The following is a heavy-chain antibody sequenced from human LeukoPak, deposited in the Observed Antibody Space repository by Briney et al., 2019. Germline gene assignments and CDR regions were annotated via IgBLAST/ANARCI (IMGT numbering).Heavy chain of an antibody. CDR1: GGSISSGGYY. J-gene: IGHJ5*02. CDR2: IYYSGST. V-gene: IGHV4-31*03. CDR3: AVGYYYDSSGYYH. Sequence: SETLSLNCTVSGGSISSGGYYWSWIRQHPGKGPEWIGYIYYSGSTYYNPSLKSRVTISVDTSKNQFSLKLSSVTAADTAVYYCAVGYYYDSSGYYHWGQGTLVTVSS. D-gene: IGHD3-22*01.